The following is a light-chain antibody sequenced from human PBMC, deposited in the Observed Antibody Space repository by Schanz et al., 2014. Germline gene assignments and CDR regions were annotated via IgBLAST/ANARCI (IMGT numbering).Light chain of an antibody. J-gene: IGLJ3*02. CDR3: SSYTSSSTLWV. V-gene: IGLV2-14*02. CDR2: DDI. Sequence: QSALTQPASMSGSPGQSITISCTGTSSDVGKYNLVSWYQQHPGKAPKLMIYDDIKRPSGVSIRFSGSTSDNTASLTISGLQAEDEADYYCSSYTSSSTLWVFGGGTKLTVL. CDR1: SSDVGKYNL.